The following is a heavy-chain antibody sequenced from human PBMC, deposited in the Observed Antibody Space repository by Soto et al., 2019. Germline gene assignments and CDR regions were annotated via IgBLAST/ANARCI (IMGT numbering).Heavy chain of an antibody. Sequence: EVQLLESGGGLVQPGGSLRLSCAASGSISTTTPLSWVRQAPGKGLEWVSTISGRGTNTYYADSVKGRFIISRDNLKNTVNLQMNSLGVEDTAVYYCATSFRYFDNWGQGTRVIVSS. CDR2: ISGRGTNT. J-gene: IGHJ4*02. V-gene: IGHV3-23*01. CDR1: GSISTTTP. D-gene: IGHD3-16*01. CDR3: ATSFRYFDN.